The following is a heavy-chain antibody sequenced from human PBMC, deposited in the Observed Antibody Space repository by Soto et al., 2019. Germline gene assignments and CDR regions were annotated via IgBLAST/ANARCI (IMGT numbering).Heavy chain of an antibody. D-gene: IGHD3-22*01. CDR2: ISYDGSNK. CDR3: AKDQPYYYDSSGYRSLDY. Sequence: PGGSLSLSCAASGFTFSSYGMHWVRQAPGKGLEWVAVISYDGSNKYYADSVKGRFTISRDNSKNTLYLQMNSLRAEDTAVYYCAKDQPYYYDSSGYRSLDYWGQGTLVTVSS. V-gene: IGHV3-30*18. CDR1: GFTFSSYG. J-gene: IGHJ4*02.